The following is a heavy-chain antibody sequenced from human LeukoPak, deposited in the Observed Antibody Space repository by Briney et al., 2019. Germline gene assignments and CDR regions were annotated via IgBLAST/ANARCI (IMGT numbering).Heavy chain of an antibody. CDR2: IIPILGIA. J-gene: IGHJ5*02. V-gene: IGHV1-69*04. CDR3: ARGSTEYYYGSGSYPS. D-gene: IGHD3-10*01. Sequence: GASVKVSCKASGYTFTSYAISWVRQAPGQGLEWMGRIIPILGIANYAQKFQGRVTITADKSTSTAYMELSSLRSEDTAVYYCARGSTEYYYGSGSYPSWGQGTLVTVSS. CDR1: GYTFTSYA.